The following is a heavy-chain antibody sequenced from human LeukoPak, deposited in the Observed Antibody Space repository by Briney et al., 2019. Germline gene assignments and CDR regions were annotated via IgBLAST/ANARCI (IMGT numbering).Heavy chain of an antibody. CDR3: ASLGSSGWNWFDP. Sequence: ASVKVSCKASGGTFSSYAISWVRQAPEQGLEWMGGIIPIFGTANYAQKFQGRVTITADKSTSTAYMELSSLRSEDTAVYYCASLGSSGWNWFDPWGQGTLVTVSS. D-gene: IGHD6-19*01. CDR1: GGTFSSYA. J-gene: IGHJ5*02. CDR2: IIPIFGTA. V-gene: IGHV1-69*06.